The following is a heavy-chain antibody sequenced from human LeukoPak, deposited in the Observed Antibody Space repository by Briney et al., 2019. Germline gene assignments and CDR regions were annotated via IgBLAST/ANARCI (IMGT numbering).Heavy chain of an antibody. CDR2: IYPGDSDI. V-gene: IGHV5-51*01. D-gene: IGHD6-6*01. CDR3: ARRSIAARPDVGAFDI. J-gene: IGHJ3*02. Sequence: GESLKISCKGSGYSFTSYWIGWVRQMPGKGLGWMGIIYPGDSDIRYSPSFQGQVTISADKSISTAYLQWSSLKASDTAMYCCARRSIAARPDVGAFDIWGQGTMVTVSS. CDR1: GYSFTSYW.